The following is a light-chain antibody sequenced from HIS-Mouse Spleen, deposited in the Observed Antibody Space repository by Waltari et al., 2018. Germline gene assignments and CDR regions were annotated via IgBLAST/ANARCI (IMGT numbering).Light chain of an antibody. J-gene: IGKJ1*01. CDR2: AAA. V-gene: IGKV1-9*01. CDR1: RGINSY. Sequence: DIQLTQSPSFLSASVGDRVTITCRASRGINSYLAWYQQKPGKPPKLLIYAAATFQSGVPSRFSGSGPGTEFTLTISSLQPEDFATYYCQQLNSYPPTFGQGTKVEIK. CDR3: QQLNSYPPT.